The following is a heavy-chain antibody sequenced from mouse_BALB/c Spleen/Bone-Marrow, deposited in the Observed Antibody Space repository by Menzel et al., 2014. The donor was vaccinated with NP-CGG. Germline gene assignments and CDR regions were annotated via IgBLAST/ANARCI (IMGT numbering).Heavy chain of an antibody. CDR3: TRGWDY. V-gene: IGHV1-69*02. D-gene: IGHD1-1*02. CDR2: IYPSDSYT. CDR1: GYTFTSYW. J-gene: IGHJ2*01. Sequence: VHLVDSGAELVRPGASVKLSCKASGYTFTSYWINWVKQRPGQGLEWIGNIYPSDSYTNYNQKFKDKATLTVDKSSSTAYMQLSSPTSEDSAVYYCTRGWDYWGQGTTLTVSS.